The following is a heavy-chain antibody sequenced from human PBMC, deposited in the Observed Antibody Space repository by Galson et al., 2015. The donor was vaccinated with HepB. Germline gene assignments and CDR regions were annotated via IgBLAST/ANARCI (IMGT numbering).Heavy chain of an antibody. CDR1: GGSFSGYY. CDR2: INHSGST. CDR3: ARGRGDYYGSGSYYFDY. J-gene: IGHJ4*02. D-gene: IGHD3-10*01. Sequence: LSLTCAVYGGSFSGYYWSWIRQPPGKGLEWIGEINHSGSTNYNPSLKSRVTISVDTSKNQFSLKLSSVTAADTAVYYCARGRGDYYGSGSYYFDYWGQGTLVTVSS. V-gene: IGHV4-34*01.